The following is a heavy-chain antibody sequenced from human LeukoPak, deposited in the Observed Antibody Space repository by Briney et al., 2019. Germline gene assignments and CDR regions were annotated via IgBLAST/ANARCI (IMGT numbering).Heavy chain of an antibody. J-gene: IGHJ4*02. D-gene: IGHD3-10*01. CDR3: TVVNYGSGSYPLGY. CDR1: EFTFSNYW. V-gene: IGHV3-15*01. Sequence: GGSLRLSCAASEFTFSNYWMSWVRQAPGKGLEWVGRIKSKTDGGTTDYAAPVKGRFTISRDDSKNTLFLQMNSLKAEDTGVYYCTVVNYGSGSYPLGYWGQGTLVTVSS. CDR2: IKSKTDGGTT.